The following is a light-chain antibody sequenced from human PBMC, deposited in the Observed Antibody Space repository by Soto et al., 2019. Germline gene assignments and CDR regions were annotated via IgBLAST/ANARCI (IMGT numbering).Light chain of an antibody. CDR1: QSGSRSY. CDR2: GAS. V-gene: IGKV3-20*01. J-gene: IGKJ2*01. CDR3: QQYGSSPYT. Sequence: EIVLTQSPGTLSLSPGERATLSCRASQSGSRSYLAWYQQKPGQAPRLLIYGASSRATGIPDRFSGSGSGTDFTLTISRLEPEDFAVYYCQQYGSSPYTFGQGTKLEIK.